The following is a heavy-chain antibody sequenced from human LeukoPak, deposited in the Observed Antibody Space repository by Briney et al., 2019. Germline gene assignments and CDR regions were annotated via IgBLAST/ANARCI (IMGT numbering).Heavy chain of an antibody. CDR1: GFTFNNYA. Sequence: GGSLRLSCAASGFTFNNYAMSWVRQAPGKGLEWVSAISGSGGSTYYADSVKGRFTISRDNSKNTLYLQMNSLRAEDTAVYYCVARFHSSGYYYMDYWGQGTLVTVSS. CDR2: ISGSGGST. V-gene: IGHV3-23*01. CDR3: VARFHSSGYYYMDY. J-gene: IGHJ4*02. D-gene: IGHD3-22*01.